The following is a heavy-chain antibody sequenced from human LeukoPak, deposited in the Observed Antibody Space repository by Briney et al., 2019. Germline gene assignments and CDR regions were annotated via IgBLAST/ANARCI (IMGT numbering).Heavy chain of an antibody. CDR3: ARDSTLTYYDFWSGYYWYYYMDV. D-gene: IGHD3-3*01. CDR1: GGSFSGYY. CDR2: INHSGST. V-gene: IGHV4-34*01. Sequence: SETLSLTCAVYGGSFSGYYWSWIRQPPGKGLEWIGEINHSGSTNYNPSLKSRVTISVDTSKNQFSLKLSSVTAADTAVYYCARDSTLTYYDFWSGYYWYYYMDVWGKGTTVTVSS. J-gene: IGHJ6*03.